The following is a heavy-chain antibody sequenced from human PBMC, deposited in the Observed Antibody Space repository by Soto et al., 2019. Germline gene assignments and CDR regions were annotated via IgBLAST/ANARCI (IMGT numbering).Heavy chain of an antibody. CDR2: IYPTGST. D-gene: IGHD6-19*01. Sequence: QVQLQESGPGLVKPSETLSLTCTVSGGSLRSYYWAWIRQPAGKGLEWIGRIYPTGSTSYNPSLKSRVTMSIDTSKSQFSLEVTSVTAADTAVYYCVRDQLNRYDSAWSGPDGFDVWGQGTKVTVSS. J-gene: IGHJ3*01. CDR1: GGSLRSYY. V-gene: IGHV4-4*07. CDR3: VRDQLNRYDSAWSGPDGFDV.